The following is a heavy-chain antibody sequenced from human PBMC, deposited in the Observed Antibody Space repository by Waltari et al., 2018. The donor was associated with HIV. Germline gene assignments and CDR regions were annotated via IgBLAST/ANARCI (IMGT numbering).Heavy chain of an antibody. Sequence: QVQLVQSGPEVKKLGASVKVSCKASGYTFTNYGITWVRQAPGQGLEWMGWIGPYNDNTNYAQNLQGRVTMTTDISTNTAYMELRSLRSDDTAVYYCARGRYGVGFYMDVWGKGTTVTVSS. CDR1: GYTFTNYG. V-gene: IGHV1-18*04. D-gene: IGHD4-17*01. J-gene: IGHJ6*03. CDR2: IGPYNDNT. CDR3: ARGRYGVGFYMDV.